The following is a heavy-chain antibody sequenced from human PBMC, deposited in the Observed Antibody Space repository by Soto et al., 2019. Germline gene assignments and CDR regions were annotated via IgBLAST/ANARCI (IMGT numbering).Heavy chain of an antibody. D-gene: IGHD5-18*01. J-gene: IGHJ3*02. Sequence: QVQLVESGGGVVQPGRSLRLSCAASGFTFSSYAMHWVRQAPGKGLEWVAVISYDGSNKYYADSVKGRFTISRDNYKNTLYLQMNSLRAEDTAVYYCARVRARYSYGYPDAFDIWGQGTMVTVSS. CDR2: ISYDGSNK. CDR1: GFTFSSYA. CDR3: ARVRARYSYGYPDAFDI. V-gene: IGHV3-30-3*01.